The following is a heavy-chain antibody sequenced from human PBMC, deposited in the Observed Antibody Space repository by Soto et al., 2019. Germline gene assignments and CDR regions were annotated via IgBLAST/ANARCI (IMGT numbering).Heavy chain of an antibody. J-gene: IGHJ5*01. Sequence: QVQLQESGPGLVKPSQTLSLTCTVSGDSISRGGYYYNWIRHLPGKGLEWIGYIYHTGSTNYNPSLKSRVNISVDTSKYQLSLELRSVTAADTAVYYCVREGAGGYGLGWFDPWGQGTLVTVSS. D-gene: IGHD2-15*01. V-gene: IGHV4-31*03. CDR3: VREGAGGYGLGWFDP. CDR1: GDSISRGGYY. CDR2: IYHTGST.